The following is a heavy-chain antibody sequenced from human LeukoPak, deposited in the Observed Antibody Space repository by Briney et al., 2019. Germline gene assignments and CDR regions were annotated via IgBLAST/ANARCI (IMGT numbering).Heavy chain of an antibody. Sequence: SEALSLTCAVYGGSFSNYYWSWIRQPPGKGLEWIGEINDSGSTNYNPSLKSRVTISLDTSKNQFSLKLNSVTAADTAFYYCAQEAQLGSYNWFDPWGQGTLVTVSS. CDR1: GGSFSNYY. CDR3: AQEAQLGSYNWFDP. CDR2: INDSGST. V-gene: IGHV4-34*01. D-gene: IGHD5-18*01. J-gene: IGHJ5*02.